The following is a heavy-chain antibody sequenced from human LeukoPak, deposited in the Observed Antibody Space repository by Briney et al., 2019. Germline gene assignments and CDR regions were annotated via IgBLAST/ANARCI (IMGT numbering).Heavy chain of an antibody. Sequence: SETLSLTCTVFGGSISSYYWSWIRQPAGKGLEWIGRIYTSGSTNYNPSLKSRVTISVDTSKNQFSLKLSSVTAADTAVYYCASPSIDILTGYPYYYYYMDVWGKGTTVTVSS. V-gene: IGHV4-4*07. D-gene: IGHD3-9*01. CDR1: GGSISSYY. CDR2: IYTSGST. CDR3: ASPSIDILTGYPYYYYYMDV. J-gene: IGHJ6*03.